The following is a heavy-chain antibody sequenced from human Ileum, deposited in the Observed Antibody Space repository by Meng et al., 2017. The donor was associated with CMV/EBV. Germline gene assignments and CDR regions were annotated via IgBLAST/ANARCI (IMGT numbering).Heavy chain of an antibody. Sequence: DAGTGLGTPAEALPPPFIVSGGSMSGYYWSWIRQSAGKGLEWIGRIHTSGTTNYNPSLKSRVTLSLDTSKDQFSLKLTSVTAADTAVYYCAREKSSCTSSTCYGVDSWGQGTLVTVSS. CDR2: IHTSGTT. D-gene: IGHD2-2*01. V-gene: IGHV4-4*07. CDR3: AREKSSCTSSTCYGVDS. J-gene: IGHJ4*02. CDR1: GGSMSGYY.